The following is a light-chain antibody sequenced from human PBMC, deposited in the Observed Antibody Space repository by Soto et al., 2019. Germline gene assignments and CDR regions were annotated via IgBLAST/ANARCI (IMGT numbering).Light chain of an antibody. V-gene: IGLV2-14*01. Sequence: LTQPASVSGSPGQSITISCTGTSSDVGGYNYVSWYQQHPGKAPKLMIYAVSNRPSGVSNRFSDSKSGNTATLTISGLQAEDEADYYCCSYTVSGTYVFGTGTKVTVL. CDR1: SSDVGGYNY. CDR3: CSYTVSGTYV. J-gene: IGLJ1*01. CDR2: AVS.